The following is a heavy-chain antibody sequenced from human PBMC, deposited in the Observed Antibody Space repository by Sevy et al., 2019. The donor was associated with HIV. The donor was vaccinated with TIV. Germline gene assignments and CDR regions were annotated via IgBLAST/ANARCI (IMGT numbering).Heavy chain of an antibody. CDR1: GYSLRKLS. V-gene: IGHV1-24*01. Sequence: ASVKVSCKVFGYSLRKLSMHRVRQAPGKGLEWMGSLDPGNGEITYAQTLQGRVTMTEDTSTDTAYMELSSLTSEDTATYYCATVGLGYYSGSSYYQGDWFDPWGQGTLVTVSS. D-gene: IGHD2-15*01. CDR2: LDPGNGEI. CDR3: ATVGLGYYSGSSYYQGDWFDP. J-gene: IGHJ5*02.